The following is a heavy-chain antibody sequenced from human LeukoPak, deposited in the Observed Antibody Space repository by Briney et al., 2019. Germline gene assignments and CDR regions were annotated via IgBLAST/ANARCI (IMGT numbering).Heavy chain of an antibody. CDR1: GFTFSSFT. CDR2: ITTSPSYI. CDR3: ARDYSYGSGYLH. J-gene: IGHJ4*02. Sequence: PGGSLRLSCAASGFTFSSFTMNWVRQTRGKGLEWYSSITTSPSYIYYADSVKGRVTISRDNAKNSLYLQMNSLRAEDTAVYYCARDYSYGSGYLHWGQGTLVTVSS. V-gene: IGHV3-21*01. D-gene: IGHD3-3*01.